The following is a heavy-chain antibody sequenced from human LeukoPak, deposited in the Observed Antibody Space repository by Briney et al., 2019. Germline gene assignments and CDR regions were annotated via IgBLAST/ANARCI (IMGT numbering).Heavy chain of an antibody. V-gene: IGHV3-74*01. D-gene: IGHD5-12*01. J-gene: IGHJ4*02. CDR3: VREGGYDPFEN. CDR2: IDSDGSSR. Sequence: GGSLRLSCAASGVTFSYYWMHWVRQAPGKGLVWVSRIDSDGSSRSYAGSVKGRFTISRDNAENTLYLQMNSLRAEDTAVYYCVREGGYDPFENWGQGTLVTVSS. CDR1: GVTFSYYW.